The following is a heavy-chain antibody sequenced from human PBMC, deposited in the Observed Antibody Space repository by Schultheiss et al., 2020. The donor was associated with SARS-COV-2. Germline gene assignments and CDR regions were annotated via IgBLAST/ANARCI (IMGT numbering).Heavy chain of an antibody. CDR1: VFTFSPYE. CDR3: ARNPGYCSSTSCYQYYYGMDV. Sequence: GGSLRLSCAASVFTFSPYEMNWVRQAPGKGLEWISYISSSADTIYYSDSVKGRFTISRDNAKNSLFLQMDSLTAEDTAVYYCARNPGYCSSTSCYQYYYGMDVWGQGTTVTVSS. J-gene: IGHJ6*02. V-gene: IGHV3-48*03. CDR2: ISSSADTI. D-gene: IGHD2-2*03.